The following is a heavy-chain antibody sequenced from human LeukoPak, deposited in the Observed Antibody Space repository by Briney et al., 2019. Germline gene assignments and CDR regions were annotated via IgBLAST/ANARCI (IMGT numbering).Heavy chain of an antibody. CDR2: INQDGSEK. V-gene: IGHV3-7*01. CDR1: GFTFSNYW. J-gene: IGHJ4*02. D-gene: IGHD6-19*01. CDR3: ARVQGSSGPGIFEY. Sequence: GGSLRLSCAASGFTFSNYWMSWVRQAPGKGLEWVANINQDGSEKYYVDSVKGRFTISRDNARSSLYLQMDSLRVEDTAVYYCARVQGSSGPGIFEYWGQGTLVPVSS.